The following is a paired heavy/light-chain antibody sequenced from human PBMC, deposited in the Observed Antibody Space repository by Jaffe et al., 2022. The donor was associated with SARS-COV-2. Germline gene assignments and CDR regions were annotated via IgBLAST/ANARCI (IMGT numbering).Light chain of an antibody. Sequence: QSALTQPRSVSGSPGQSVTIPCTGTSSDVGTYNYVSWYQHHPGKAPKLMVYDVTKRPSGVPDRFSGSKSGNTASLTISGLQAEDEADYYCYSYAGTYTWVSGGVTKLTVL. CDR2: DVT. J-gene: IGLJ3*02. V-gene: IGLV2-11*01. CDR1: SSDVGTYNY. CDR3: YSYAGTYTWV.
Heavy chain of an antibody. D-gene: IGHD2-21*01. V-gene: IGHV4-39*01. J-gene: IGHJ4*02. Sequence: QLQLQESGPGLVKPTETLSLTCTVSGDSIRNNNYYWVWIRQPPGQGLEWIGSLYHSVSTFYNPSLESRVTISADTSKNQFSLKLNSVTAADTALYYCARHVNGDYFVHNWGQGTLVTVSS. CDR3: ARHVNGDYFVHN. CDR1: GDSIRNNNYY. CDR2: LYHSVST.